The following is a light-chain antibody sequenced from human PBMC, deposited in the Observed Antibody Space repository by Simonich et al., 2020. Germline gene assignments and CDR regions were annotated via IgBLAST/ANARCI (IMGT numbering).Light chain of an antibody. Sequence: QTVVTQEPSFSVSPGGTVTLTCGLSSGSVSTSYYPSWYQQTPGQAPRPLIYSTNPRSSGVPERFSGSILGNKAALTITGAQADDESDYYCVLYMGSGIWVFGGGTKLTVL. J-gene: IGLJ3*02. V-gene: IGLV8-61*01. CDR2: STN. CDR3: VLYMGSGIWV. CDR1: SGSVSTSYY.